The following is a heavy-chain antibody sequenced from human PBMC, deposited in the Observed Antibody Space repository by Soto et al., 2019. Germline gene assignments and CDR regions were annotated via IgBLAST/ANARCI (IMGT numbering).Heavy chain of an antibody. D-gene: IGHD2-2*01. CDR1: GFTFSSYG. V-gene: IGHV3-30*18. CDR2: ISYDGSNK. J-gene: IGHJ6*02. Sequence: QVPLVESGGGVVQPGRSLRLSCAASGFTFSSYGMHWVRQAPGKGLEWVALISYDGSNKYYADSVKGRFTISRDNSKTTLYLQMNRLRAEDTAVYYCAKVSVPAAIAYYYYGMDVWGQGTTVTVSS. CDR3: AKVSVPAAIAYYYYGMDV.